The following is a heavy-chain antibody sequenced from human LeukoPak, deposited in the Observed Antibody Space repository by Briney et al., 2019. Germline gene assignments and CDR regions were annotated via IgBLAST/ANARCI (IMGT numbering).Heavy chain of an antibody. CDR3: ASLRFWAFDY. CDR1: GGSTSSYY. J-gene: IGHJ4*02. D-gene: IGHD3-3*01. V-gene: IGHV4-59*01. CDR2: IYYSGST. Sequence: SETLSLTCTVSGGSTSSYYWSWIRQPPGKGLEWIGYIYYSGSTNYNPSLKSRVTISVDTSKNQFSLKLSSVTAADTAVYYCASLRFWAFDYWGQGTLVTVSS.